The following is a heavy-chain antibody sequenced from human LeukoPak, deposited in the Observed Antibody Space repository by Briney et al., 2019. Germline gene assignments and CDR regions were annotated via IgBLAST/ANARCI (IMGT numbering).Heavy chain of an antibody. V-gene: IGHV1-18*04. Sequence: ASVKVSCKASSYTFTSYGINWVRQAPGQGLEWMGWISAYNGNTNYAQKLRGSVTMTIDTSTSTAYMELRSLRSDDTAVYYCARGGYCSGGSCYFFYGMDVWGKGTTVTVSS. CDR3: ARGGYCSGGSCYFFYGMDV. CDR1: SYTFTSYG. D-gene: IGHD2-15*01. CDR2: ISAYNGNT. J-gene: IGHJ6*04.